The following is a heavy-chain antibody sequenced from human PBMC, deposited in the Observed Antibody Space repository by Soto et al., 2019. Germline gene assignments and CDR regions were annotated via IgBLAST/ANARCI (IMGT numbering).Heavy chain of an antibody. D-gene: IGHD5-18*01. Sequence: GGSLRLSCAASGFTFSSYGMHWVRQAPGKGLEWVAVIWYDGSNKYYADSVKGRFTISRDNSKNTLYLQMNSLRAEDTAVYYCARDQGYSYGFDYYYGMDVWGQGTTVTVSS. CDR3: ARDQGYSYGFDYYYGMDV. CDR1: GFTFSSYG. J-gene: IGHJ6*02. V-gene: IGHV3-33*01. CDR2: IWYDGSNK.